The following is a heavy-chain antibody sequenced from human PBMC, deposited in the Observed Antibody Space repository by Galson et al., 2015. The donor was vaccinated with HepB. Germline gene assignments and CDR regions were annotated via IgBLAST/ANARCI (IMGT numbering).Heavy chain of an antibody. CDR2: TIPVFGTS. CDR1: GGTFNTFA. D-gene: IGHD1-1*01. V-gene: IGHV1-69*13. J-gene: IGHJ6*02. CDR3: ARGHWNDDGNYYGMDV. Sequence: SVKVSCKASGGTFNTFAFGWVRQAPGQGLEWIGGTIPVFGTSTIAPKFQGRVTITAAESTTTGYIEVNSLRSEDTAVYYCARGHWNDDGNYYGMDVWGQGTTVTVSS.